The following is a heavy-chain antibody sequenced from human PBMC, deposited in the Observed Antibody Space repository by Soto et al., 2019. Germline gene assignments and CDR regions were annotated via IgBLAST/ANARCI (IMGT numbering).Heavy chain of an antibody. CDR2: IIPIFGTA. D-gene: IGHD4-17*01. CDR1: GGTFSSYA. Sequence: SVKVTCQATGGTFSSYAISWVRQAPGQGLEWMGGIIPIFGTANYAQKFQARVTITADESTSTAYMELSSLRSEVTALYYCARGSSTTVSSYWFDVWGQGXPVTVYS. V-gene: IGHV1-69*13. J-gene: IGHJ5*02. CDR3: ARGSSTTVSSYWFDV.